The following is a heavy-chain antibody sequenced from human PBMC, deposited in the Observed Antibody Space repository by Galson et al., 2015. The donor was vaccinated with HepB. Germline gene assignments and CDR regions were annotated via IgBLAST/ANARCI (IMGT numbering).Heavy chain of an antibody. J-gene: IGHJ3*02. CDR1: GGSISSLIYY. D-gene: IGHD6-19*01. CDR2: IYYSGTT. Sequence: ETLSLTCTVSGGSISSLIYYWGWIRQPPGKGLEWIGSIYYSGTTYYNPSLESRVTISVDTSKNQFSLRLRSVTAADTAVYYCARPHWLARGPYPGSDPFHIWGQGTIVTVSS. CDR3: ARPHWLARGPYPGSDPFHI. V-gene: IGHV4-39*01.